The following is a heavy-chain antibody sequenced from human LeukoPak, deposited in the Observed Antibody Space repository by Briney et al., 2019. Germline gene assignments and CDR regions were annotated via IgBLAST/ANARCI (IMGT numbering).Heavy chain of an antibody. CDR3: AKDDQAGAYCGGDCSRYFDY. CDR2: ISFDGRDI. J-gene: IGHJ4*02. CDR1: GFTFRSYA. V-gene: IGHV3-30*04. Sequence: GGSLRLSCAASGFTFRSYAMHWVRQTSGEGLEWVAFISFDGRDIYYADSVKGRFTISRDNSKNTLYLQMNSLRAEDTAVYYCAKDDQAGAYCGGDCSRYFDYWGQGTLVTVSS. D-gene: IGHD2-21*02.